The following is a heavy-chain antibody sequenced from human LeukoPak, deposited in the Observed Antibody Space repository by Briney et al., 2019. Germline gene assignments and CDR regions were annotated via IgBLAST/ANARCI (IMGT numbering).Heavy chain of an antibody. V-gene: IGHV3-30-3*01. CDR3: AKVDPITMIVVAPADY. CDR2: ISYDGSNK. CDR1: GFTFSSYA. Sequence: GGSLRLSCAASGFTFSSYAMHWVRQAPGKGLEWVAVISYDGSNKYYADSVKGRFTISRDNSKNTLYLQMNSLRAEDTAVYYCAKVDPITMIVVAPADYWGQGTLVTVSS. J-gene: IGHJ4*02. D-gene: IGHD3-22*01.